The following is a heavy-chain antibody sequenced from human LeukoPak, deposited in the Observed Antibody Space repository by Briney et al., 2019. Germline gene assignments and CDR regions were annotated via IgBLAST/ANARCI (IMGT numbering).Heavy chain of an antibody. CDR1: GYSISSGYY. V-gene: IGHV4-38-2*02. J-gene: IGHJ6*03. Sequence: PSETLSLTCTVSGYSISSGYYWDWIRQPSGKGLEWIGSIYHSGGTYYSPSLKSRVTISVDTSKNQFSLKLSSVTAADTAVYYCARQTPYYGDNPPGYYYYYMDVWGKGTKVIVSS. D-gene: IGHD4-17*01. CDR2: IYHSGGT. CDR3: ARQTPYYGDNPPGYYYYYMDV.